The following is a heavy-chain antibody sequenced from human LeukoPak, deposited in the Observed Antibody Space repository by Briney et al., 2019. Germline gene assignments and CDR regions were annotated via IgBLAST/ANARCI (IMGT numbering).Heavy chain of an antibody. J-gene: IGHJ5*02. CDR1: GFTFSSYA. V-gene: IGHV3-23*01. CDR3: AKDPVTGVVAAPPRWFDP. Sequence: GGSLRLSCAASGFTFSSYAMSWVRQAPGKGLEWVSAISGSGGSTYYADSVKGRFTISRDNSKNTLYLQMNSPRAEDTAVYYCAKDPVTGVVAAPPRWFDPWGQGTLVTVSS. D-gene: IGHD2-15*01. CDR2: ISGSGGST.